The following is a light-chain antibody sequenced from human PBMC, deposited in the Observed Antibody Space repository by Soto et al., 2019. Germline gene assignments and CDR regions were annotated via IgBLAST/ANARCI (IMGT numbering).Light chain of an antibody. J-gene: IGKJ3*01. V-gene: IGKV1-39*01. CDR3: QQTYSTPFT. Sequence: DIQMTQPPSSLSAPVGDRVTITCRASQSINKYINWYQQKPGKDPNLLINGASSLQSGVPSRFSGSGSGTDFTLTISNLQPEDFATYYCQQTYSTPFTFGPGTKVDIK. CDR1: QSINKY. CDR2: GAS.